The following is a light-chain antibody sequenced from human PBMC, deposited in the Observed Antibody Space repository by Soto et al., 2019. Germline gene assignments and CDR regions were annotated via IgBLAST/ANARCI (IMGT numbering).Light chain of an antibody. J-gene: IGKJ4*01. Sequence: EFVLTQSAGTLSLSPGERATLSWRASQTVRNNYLAWYQQKPGQAPRLVIYDASSRATGIPDRFSGGGYGTDFNLTISRLETEDFAVYYCQQFSSYPLTFGGGTKVDIK. CDR3: QQFSSYPLT. V-gene: IGKV3-20*01. CDR2: DAS. CDR1: QTVRNNY.